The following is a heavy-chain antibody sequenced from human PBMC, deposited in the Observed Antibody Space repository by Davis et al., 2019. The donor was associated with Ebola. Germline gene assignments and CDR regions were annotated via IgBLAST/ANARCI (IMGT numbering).Heavy chain of an antibody. D-gene: IGHD6-19*01. Sequence: GSLRLSCTVSGGSISSYYWSWIRQPPGKGLEWIGYIYYSGSTNYNPSLTSRVTISVDTSKNQFSLKLSSVTAADTAVYYCARAPPYSSAWYRYFQHWGQGTLVTVSS. J-gene: IGHJ1*01. CDR2: IYYSGST. V-gene: IGHV4-59*12. CDR1: GGSISSYY. CDR3: ARAPPYSSAWYRYFQH.